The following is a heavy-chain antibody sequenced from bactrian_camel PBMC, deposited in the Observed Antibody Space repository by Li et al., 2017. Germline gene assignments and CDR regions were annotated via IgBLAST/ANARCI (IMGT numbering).Heavy chain of an antibody. CDR2: IRADGAYP. Sequence: HVQLVESGGGLVQPGGSLRLSCAASGFTFSDYTMTWVRQAPGKEREAVAIIRADGAYPDYDDDIKGRFTIAQDNFKNTLYLEMTNLRPDDSGMYYCAAVHGYTPPVVVAGTYGMDYWGKGTQVTVS. D-gene: IGHD6*01. J-gene: IGHJ7*01. V-gene: IGHV3S14*01. CDR1: GFTFSDYT.